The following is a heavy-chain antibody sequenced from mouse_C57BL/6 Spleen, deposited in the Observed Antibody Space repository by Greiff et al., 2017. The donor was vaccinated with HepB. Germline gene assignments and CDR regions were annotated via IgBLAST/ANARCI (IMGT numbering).Heavy chain of an antibody. D-gene: IGHD2-4*01. CDR1: GYAFSSYW. CDR2: IYPGDGDT. J-gene: IGHJ2*01. CDR3: ARSDDYDSYYFDY. Sequence: VQLQQSGAELVKPGASVKISCKASGYAFSSYWMNWVKQRPGKGLEWIGQIYPGDGDTNYNGKFKGKATLTADQSSSTAYMQLSSLTSEDSAVYFCARSDDYDSYYFDYWGQGTTLTVSS. V-gene: IGHV1-80*01.